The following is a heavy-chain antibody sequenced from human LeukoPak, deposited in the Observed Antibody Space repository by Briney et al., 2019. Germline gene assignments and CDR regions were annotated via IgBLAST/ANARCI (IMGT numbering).Heavy chain of an antibody. D-gene: IGHD2-2*01. CDR2: IYPGDSDT. CDR1: GYSFTSYW. CDR3: ARLDPGWAAAKGGHDY. V-gene: IGHV5-51*01. Sequence: GESLKISCQGSGYSFTSYWIGWVRQMPGKGLEWMGIIYPGDSDTRYSPSFQGQVTISADKSISTAYLQWSSLEASDTAMYYCARLDPGWAAAKGGHDYWGQGTLVTVSS. J-gene: IGHJ4*02.